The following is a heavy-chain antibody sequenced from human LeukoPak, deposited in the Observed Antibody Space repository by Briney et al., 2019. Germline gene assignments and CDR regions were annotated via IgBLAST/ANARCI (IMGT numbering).Heavy chain of an antibody. CDR3: SKDWWYRLASGTSYLGY. CDR1: GFTFKNYG. J-gene: IGHJ4*02. CDR2: ISSDGRNK. V-gene: IGHV3-30*03. D-gene: IGHD2-15*01. Sequence: PGRSLRLSCAPSGFTFKNYGMHWVRQAPGKGLEWVAVISSDGRNKYYGDSVKGRFTISRDNSMNTLYLQMNSLRPDDTALYRRSKDWWYRLASGTSYLGYWGQGILVTVSS.